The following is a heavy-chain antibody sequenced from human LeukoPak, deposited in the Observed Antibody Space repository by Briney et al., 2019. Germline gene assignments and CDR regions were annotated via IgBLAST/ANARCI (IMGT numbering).Heavy chain of an antibody. V-gene: IGHV4-59*11. J-gene: IGHJ6*03. D-gene: IGHD4-23*01. CDR3: ARGVTPYSYMDV. Sequence: SETLSLTCTGSGGSISSHYWSWIRQPPGKGLEWIGYIYYSGSTNYNPSLKSRVTISVDTSKNQFSLKLSSVTAADTAVYYCARGVTPYSYMDVWGKGTMVTVSS. CDR1: GGSISSHY. CDR2: IYYSGST.